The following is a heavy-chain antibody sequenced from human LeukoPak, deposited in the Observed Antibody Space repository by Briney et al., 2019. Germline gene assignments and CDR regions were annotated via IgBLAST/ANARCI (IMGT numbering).Heavy chain of an antibody. D-gene: IGHD6-13*01. J-gene: IGHJ4*02. CDR2: IIQDGSET. CDR3: ARELYSSSPQY. V-gene: IGHV3-7*01. Sequence: GGSLRLSCAASGFTFSSYWMHWVRQAPGKGLEWVASIIQDGSETNYVDSVKGRFTISRDNAKSSVFLQMNSLRVEDTAVYYCARELYSSSPQYWGQGILVTVSS. CDR1: GFTFSSYW.